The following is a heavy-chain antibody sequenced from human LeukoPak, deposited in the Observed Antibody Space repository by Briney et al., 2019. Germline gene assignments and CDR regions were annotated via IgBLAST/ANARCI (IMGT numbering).Heavy chain of an antibody. V-gene: IGHV3-23*01. J-gene: IGHJ4*02. CDR3: AKREVSAAGYFDY. D-gene: IGHD6-13*01. CDR2: ISGSGGST. Sequence: PGGSLRLSCAASGLTFRSYAMSWVRQAPGKGLEWVSAISGSGGSTYYADSVKGRFTISRDNSKNTLYLQMNSLRAEDTAVYYCAKREVSAAGYFDYWGQGTLVTVSS. CDR1: GLTFRSYA.